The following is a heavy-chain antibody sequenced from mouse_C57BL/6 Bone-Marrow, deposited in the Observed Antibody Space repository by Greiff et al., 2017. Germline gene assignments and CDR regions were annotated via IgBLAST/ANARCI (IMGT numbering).Heavy chain of an antibody. V-gene: IGHV1-7*01. D-gene: IGHD3-3*01. J-gene: IGHJ1*03. CDR1: GYTFTSYW. CDR2: INPSSGYT. Sequence: QVQLQQSGAELAKPGASVKLSCKASGYTFTSYWMHWVKQRPGQGLEWIGYINPSSGYTKYNQKFKGKATLTADKSSSTAYMQLSSLTYEDSAVYYCANRDVYFDVWGKGTTVTVSS. CDR3: ANRDVYFDV.